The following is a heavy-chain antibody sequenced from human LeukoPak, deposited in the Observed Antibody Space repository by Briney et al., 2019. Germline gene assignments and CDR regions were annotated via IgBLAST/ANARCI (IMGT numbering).Heavy chain of an antibody. D-gene: IGHD3-22*01. Sequence: ASVKVSCKASGYTFTSYYMHWVRQAPGQGLEWMGIINPSGGSTSYAQKFQGRVTMTRDMSTSTVYMELSSLRSEDTAVYHCASENPYYDSSLNYWGQGTLVTVSS. CDR2: INPSGGST. V-gene: IGHV1-46*01. CDR3: ASENPYYDSSLNY. CDR1: GYTFTSYY. J-gene: IGHJ4*02.